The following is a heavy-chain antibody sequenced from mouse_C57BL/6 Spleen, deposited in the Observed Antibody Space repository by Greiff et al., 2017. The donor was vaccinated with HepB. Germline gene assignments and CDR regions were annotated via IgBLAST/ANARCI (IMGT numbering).Heavy chain of an antibody. CDR3: ARDKIYDGYSWFDY. CDR2: ISDGGSYT. Sequence: DVQLVESGGGLVKPGGSLKLSCAASGFTFSSYAMSWVRQTPEKRLEWVATISDGGSYTYYPDNVKGRFTISRDNAKNNLYLQMSHLKSEDTAMYYCARDKIYDGYSWFDYWGQGTTLTVSS. J-gene: IGHJ2*01. V-gene: IGHV5-4*01. D-gene: IGHD2-3*01. CDR1: GFTFSSYA.